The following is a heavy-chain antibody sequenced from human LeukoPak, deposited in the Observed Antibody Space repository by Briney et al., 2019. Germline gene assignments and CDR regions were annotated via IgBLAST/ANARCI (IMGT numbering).Heavy chain of an antibody. CDR2: IKQDGSEI. Sequence: PGGSLRLSCAAPGFTFSDYWMSWVRLAPGKGLEWVANIKQDGSEIYYVDSVKGRFTISRDNAKNSLYLQRNSLRAEDTAVYYCARDAPRNSGSSLYWGQGTLVTVSS. V-gene: IGHV3-7*01. J-gene: IGHJ4*02. D-gene: IGHD3-16*02. CDR1: GFTFSDYW. CDR3: ARDAPRNSGSSLY.